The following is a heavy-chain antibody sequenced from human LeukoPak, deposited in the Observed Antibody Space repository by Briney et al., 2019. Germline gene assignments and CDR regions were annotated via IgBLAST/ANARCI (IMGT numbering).Heavy chain of an antibody. Sequence: GGSLRLSCEGSGFTFSSYSMNWVRQAPGKGLEWVSSISRSSSYIYYADSVKGRFTISRDNARNSLYLQMNSLRAEDTAVYYCARGGGSNWYGLPFDYWGQGTLVTVSS. CDR2: ISRSSSYI. D-gene: IGHD6-13*01. J-gene: IGHJ4*02. V-gene: IGHV3-21*01. CDR1: GFTFSSYS. CDR3: ARGGGSNWYGLPFDY.